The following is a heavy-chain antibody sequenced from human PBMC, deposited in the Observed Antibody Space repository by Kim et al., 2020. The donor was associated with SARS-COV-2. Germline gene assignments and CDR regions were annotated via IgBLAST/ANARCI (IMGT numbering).Heavy chain of an antibody. V-gene: IGHV3-11*06. Sequence: VKGQFTICRDKAKNSLYLQINSLRAEDTAVYFCARDYTTRDSSAWYDAFDIWGQGTMVTVSS. CDR3: ARDYTTRDSSAWYDAFDI. D-gene: IGHD6-13*01. J-gene: IGHJ3*02.